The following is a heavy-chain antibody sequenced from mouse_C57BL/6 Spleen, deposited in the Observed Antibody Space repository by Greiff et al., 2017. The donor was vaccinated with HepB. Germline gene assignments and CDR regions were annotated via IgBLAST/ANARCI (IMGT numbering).Heavy chain of an antibody. Sequence: QVQLQQPGAELVRPGSSVKLSCKASGYTFTSYWMHWVKQRPIQGLEWIGNIDTSDSETHYNQKFQDKATLTVDKSSSTAYMQLSSLTSEVSAVYYCARRNYFGMSYAWFAYWGHGTLVTVSA. CDR2: IDTSDSET. CDR3: ARRNYFGMSYAWFAY. J-gene: IGHJ3*01. CDR1: GYTFTSYW. D-gene: IGHD1-1*01. V-gene: IGHV1-52*01.